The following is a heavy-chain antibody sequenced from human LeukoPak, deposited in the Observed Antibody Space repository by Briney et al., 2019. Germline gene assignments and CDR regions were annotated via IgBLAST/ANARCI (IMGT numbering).Heavy chain of an antibody. CDR1: GFTFSSYG. V-gene: IGHV3-30*02. CDR3: AREIQAPGKTLDY. Sequence: GGSLRLSCAASGFTFSSYGMHWVRQAPGKGLEWVAFIRYDGSNKYYADYVKGRFTIARDNSKSTLYLQMNSLRAEDTAVYYCAREIQAPGKTLDYWGQGALVTVSS. CDR2: IRYDGSNK. J-gene: IGHJ4*02.